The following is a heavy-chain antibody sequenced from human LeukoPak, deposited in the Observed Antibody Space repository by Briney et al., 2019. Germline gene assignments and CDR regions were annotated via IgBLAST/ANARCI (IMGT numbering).Heavy chain of an antibody. V-gene: IGHV3-23*01. J-gene: IGHJ4*02. Sequence: GGSLRLSCAASGFTFSTYPVGWVRQTPGKGLEWVSGISASGTGTYYAGSVKGRFTISRDNPKNMIYLQMDNLRADDTAMFYCAKSRVSTNVAMFDYWGQGALVTVSS. CDR1: GFTFSTYP. D-gene: IGHD5/OR15-5a*01. CDR2: ISASGTGT. CDR3: AKSRVSTNVAMFDY.